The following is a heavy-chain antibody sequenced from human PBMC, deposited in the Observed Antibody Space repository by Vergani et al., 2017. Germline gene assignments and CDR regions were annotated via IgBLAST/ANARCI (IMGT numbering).Heavy chain of an antibody. CDR1: GFTVSSNY. J-gene: IGHJ6*02. CDR2: IYSGGST. Sequence: EVQLVASGGGLIQPGGSLRLSCAASGFTVSSNYMSWVRQAPGKGLEWVSVIYSGGSTYYADSVKCRFTISRDNSKNTLYLQMNSLRAEDTAVYYSARDHSTWGKYYDYYGMDVWGQGTTVTVSS. V-gene: IGHV3-53*01. D-gene: IGHD2/OR15-2a*01. CDR3: ARDHSTWGKYYDYYGMDV.